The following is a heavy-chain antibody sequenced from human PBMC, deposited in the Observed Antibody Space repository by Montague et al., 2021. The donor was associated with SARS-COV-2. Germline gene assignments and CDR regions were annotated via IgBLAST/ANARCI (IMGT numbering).Heavy chain of an antibody. Sequence: SETLSLTCAVSGGSFSGYYWSWIRQPPGKGLEWIGEINHSGSTNYNPSLKSRVTISVDTSKNQFSLKLSSVTAADTAVYYCARARYYGSGTSLDMDVWGQGTTVTVSS. CDR3: ARARYYGSGTSLDMDV. V-gene: IGHV4-34*01. D-gene: IGHD3-10*01. J-gene: IGHJ6*02. CDR1: GGSFSGYY. CDR2: INHSGST.